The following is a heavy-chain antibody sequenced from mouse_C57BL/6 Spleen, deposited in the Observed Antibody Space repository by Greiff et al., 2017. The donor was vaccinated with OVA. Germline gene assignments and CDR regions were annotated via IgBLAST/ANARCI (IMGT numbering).Heavy chain of an antibody. CDR3: TREGGIYDYDEDYFDY. J-gene: IGHJ2*01. CDR2: IDPETGGT. D-gene: IGHD2-4*01. V-gene: IGHV1-15*01. CDR1: GYTFTDYE. Sequence: QVQLQQSGAELVRPGASVTLSCKASGYTFTDYEMHWVKQTPVHGLEWIGAIDPETGGTAYNQKFKGKAILTADKSSSTAYMELRSLTSEDSAVYYCTREGGIYDYDEDYFDYWGQGTTLTVSS.